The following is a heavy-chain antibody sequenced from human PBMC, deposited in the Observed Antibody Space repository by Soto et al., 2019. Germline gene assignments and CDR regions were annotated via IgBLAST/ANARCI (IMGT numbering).Heavy chain of an antibody. V-gene: IGHV3-23*01. Sequence: GGSLRLSCAASGFTFSSYAMSWVRQAPGKGLEWVSAISGSGGSTYYADSVKGRFTISRDNSKNTLYLQMNSLRAEDTAVYYCAKANAVATGKELIPRIAVVPPLSRTIHWGQGTLVTVSS. CDR2: ISGSGGST. CDR3: AKANAVATGKELIPRIAVVPPLSRTIH. J-gene: IGHJ4*02. D-gene: IGHD6-19*01. CDR1: GFTFSSYA.